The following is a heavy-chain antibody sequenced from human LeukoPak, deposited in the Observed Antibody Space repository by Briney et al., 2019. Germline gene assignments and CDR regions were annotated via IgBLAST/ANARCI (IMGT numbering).Heavy chain of an antibody. CDR2: ISGSGDTT. D-gene: IGHD6-13*01. Sequence: PGGSLRLSCAATGFTFSSYAMTWVRQAPGKGLEWVSGISGSGDTTYYADSVKGRFTISRDNAKNSLYLQMNSLRAEDTAVYYCARVSAAAGFDYWGQGTLVTVSS. CDR1: GFTFSSYA. CDR3: ARVSAAAGFDY. V-gene: IGHV3-23*01. J-gene: IGHJ4*02.